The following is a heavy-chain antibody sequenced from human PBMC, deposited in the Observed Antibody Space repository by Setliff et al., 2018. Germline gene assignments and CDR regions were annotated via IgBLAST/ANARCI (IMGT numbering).Heavy chain of an antibody. D-gene: IGHD5-18*01. CDR1: RGTFSNYA. V-gene: IGHV1-69*13. Sequence: ASVKVSCKTSRGTFSNYAISWVRQAPGQGLEWMGGTTPIFTTANYAQKFQGRVTITADESTSTAYMELSSLKSEDTAVYYCARSPFPVDTVMVTTLDSWGQGTLVTVSS. CDR2: TTPIFTTA. J-gene: IGHJ4*02. CDR3: ARSPFPVDTVMVTTLDS.